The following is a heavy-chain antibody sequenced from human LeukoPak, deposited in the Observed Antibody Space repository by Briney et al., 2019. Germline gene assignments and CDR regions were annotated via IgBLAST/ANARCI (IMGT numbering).Heavy chain of an antibody. J-gene: IGHJ4*02. CDR3: AKSPSGGPRRHYFDY. Sequence: PPGGSLSLSCAASGFTISSYAMCWGRQAPGKGLEWVSVISGSGGSTYNADSVKGRFTISRDNSKNTLYLQMISPRAEDTAVYYCAKSPSGGPRRHYFDYWGQGTLVTVSS. V-gene: IGHV3-23*01. CDR1: GFTISSYA. CDR2: ISGSGGST. D-gene: IGHD6-19*01.